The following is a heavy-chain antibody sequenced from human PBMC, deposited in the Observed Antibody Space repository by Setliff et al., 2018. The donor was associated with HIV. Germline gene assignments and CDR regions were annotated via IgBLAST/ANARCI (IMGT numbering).Heavy chain of an antibody. CDR3: ARLGHYDSSDYYSALYFDS. CDR2: VHHSGST. V-gene: IGHV4-34*01. CDR1: GGSFSGFY. Sequence: KPSETLSLTCAVYGGSFSGFYWSWIRQPPGKGLEWIGEVHHSGSTNYNPSLKSRVTISVDTSKNQVSLRLSPVTAADTAMYFCARLGHYDSSDYYSALYFDSWGQGTLVTVSS. D-gene: IGHD3-22*01. J-gene: IGHJ4*02.